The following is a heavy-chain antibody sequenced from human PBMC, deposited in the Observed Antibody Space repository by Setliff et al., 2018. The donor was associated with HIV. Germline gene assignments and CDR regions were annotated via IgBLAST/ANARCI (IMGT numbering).Heavy chain of an antibody. CDR2: IYSSGST. CDR3: ARSFSGRYFWSGYYTGPDPKGENAFDI. CDR1: GGSISNSNYF. Sequence: SETLSLTCTVSGGSISNSNYFWGWIRQPPGKGLEWIGRIYSSGSTYYQPSLQGRVSMSIDSSKTHFSLSLRYVTAADTAVYYCARSFSGRYFWSGYYTGPDPKGENAFDIWGQGTMVTVSS. D-gene: IGHD3-3*01. J-gene: IGHJ3*02. V-gene: IGHV4-39*02.